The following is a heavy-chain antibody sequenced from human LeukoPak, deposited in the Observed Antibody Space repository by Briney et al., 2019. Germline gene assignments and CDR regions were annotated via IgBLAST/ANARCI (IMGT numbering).Heavy chain of an antibody. CDR3: AREGLISIVRGLNFGY. CDR1: GGSINNYY. CDR2: IYHDGST. Sequence: SETLSLTCTVSGGSINNYYWSWIRQPPGKGLEWIGNIYHDGSTYYTPSLKSRVTISVDTSKNQFSLKLTSVTAADTAVYYCAREGLISIVRGLNFGYWGQGTLVSVSS. D-gene: IGHD3-10*01. J-gene: IGHJ4*02. V-gene: IGHV4-59*12.